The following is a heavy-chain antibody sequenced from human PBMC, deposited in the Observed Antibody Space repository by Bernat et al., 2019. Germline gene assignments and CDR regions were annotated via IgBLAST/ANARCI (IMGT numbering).Heavy chain of an antibody. D-gene: IGHD3-16*01. CDR2: ISGSSTYT. V-gene: IGHV3-11*06. CDR3: AIRLSPGSFDS. Sequence: QVHLVESVGGLVKPGGSLRLSCAASGLTFSDYYMTWIRQAPGKGLEWVSYISGSSTYTDYADSVRGRFTISRDNAANSLSLQMNSLRAEDTAVYYCAIRLSPGSFDSWGQGTLVTVSS. J-gene: IGHJ4*03. CDR1: GLTFSDYY.